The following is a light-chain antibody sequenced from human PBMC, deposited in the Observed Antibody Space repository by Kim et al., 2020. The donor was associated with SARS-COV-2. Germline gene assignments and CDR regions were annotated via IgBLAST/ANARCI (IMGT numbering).Light chain of an antibody. Sequence: DIQMTQSPSSLSASVGDRVTITCRTSQSITNYLNWFRQRPGKGPKLLIYSTSTLQSGVPSRFTGGGSGTDFTLTISSLQPEDFTTYYCQQSYSIPWTFGQGTKVEIK. CDR3: QQSYSIPWT. CDR1: QSITNY. CDR2: STS. J-gene: IGKJ1*01. V-gene: IGKV1-39*01.